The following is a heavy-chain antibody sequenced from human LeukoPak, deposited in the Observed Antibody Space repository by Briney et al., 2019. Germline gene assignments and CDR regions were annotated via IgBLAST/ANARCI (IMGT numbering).Heavy chain of an antibody. CDR2: IKPSGSEK. V-gene: IGHV3-7*01. CDR1: GFTFSNYW. J-gene: IGHJ3*02. Sequence: PGGSLRLSCEGSGFTFSNYWMSWVRQAPEKGLEWVANIKPSGSEKHYADSVEGRFTISRDNTKNSLYLQKNSLRAEDTAVYYCARDLDTYVVLTAYDTFDIWGQGTMVTVSS. D-gene: IGHD2-21*02. CDR3: ARDLDTYVVLTAYDTFDI.